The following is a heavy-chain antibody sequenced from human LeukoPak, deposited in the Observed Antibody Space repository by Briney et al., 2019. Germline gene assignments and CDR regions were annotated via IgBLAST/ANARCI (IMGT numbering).Heavy chain of an antibody. V-gene: IGHV4-34*01. J-gene: IGHJ4*02. CDR1: GGSFSGYY. D-gene: IGHD6-19*01. CDR2: INHSGST. CDR3: ARAQRTAVAGLYFDY. Sequence: SETLSLTCAVYGGSFSGYYWSWIRQPPGKGLEWIGEINHSGSTNYNPSLKSRVTISVDTSKNQFSLKLSSVTAADTAVYYCARAQRTAVAGLYFDYWGQGTLVTVSS.